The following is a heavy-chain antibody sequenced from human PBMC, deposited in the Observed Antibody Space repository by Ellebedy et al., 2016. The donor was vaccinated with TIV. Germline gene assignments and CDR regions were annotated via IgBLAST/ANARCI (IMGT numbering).Heavy chain of an antibody. D-gene: IGHD3-16*01. CDR2: VYSDGTT. V-gene: IGHV4-39*07. Sequence: MPGGSLRLSCSGSGFTFSTYAMHWVRQAPEKGLEWIGSVYSDGTTYYNASLKSRVFISIDTSKNQFSLKVTSVTAADTAMYFCARDRARGTLDAYFDIWGQGTMVTVSS. J-gene: IGHJ3*02. CDR3: ARDRARGTLDAYFDI. CDR1: GFTFSTYA.